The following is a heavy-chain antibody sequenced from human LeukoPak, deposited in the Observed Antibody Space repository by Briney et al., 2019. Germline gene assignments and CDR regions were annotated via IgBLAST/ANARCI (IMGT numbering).Heavy chain of an antibody. D-gene: IGHD2-15*01. J-gene: IGHJ4*02. Sequence: SVKVSCKASGGTFSSYAISWVRQAPGQGLEWMGRIIPIFGTANYAQKFQGRVTITTDESTSTAYMELSSLRSEDTAVYYCASDQLGYCSGGSCSTRGYWGQGTLVTVSS. CDR3: ASDQLGYCSGGSCSTRGY. CDR2: IIPIFGTA. V-gene: IGHV1-69*05. CDR1: GGTFSSYA.